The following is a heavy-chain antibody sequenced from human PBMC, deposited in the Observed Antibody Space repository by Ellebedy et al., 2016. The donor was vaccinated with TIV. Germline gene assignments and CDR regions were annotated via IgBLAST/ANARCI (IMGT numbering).Heavy chain of an antibody. CDR3: ARRGYHLLSLYYFDS. D-gene: IGHD2-2*01. CDR1: GYSISSDNYY. CDR2: VYYSGTT. V-gene: IGHV4-39*01. J-gene: IGHJ4*02. Sequence: MPSETLSLTCTVSGYSISSDNYYWAWIRQPPGKGLEWIGSVYYSGTTYYNPSLKSRVTMSVDTSNNQFSLMLRSVTAADTAVYFCARRGYHLLSLYYFDSWGQGALVTVSS.